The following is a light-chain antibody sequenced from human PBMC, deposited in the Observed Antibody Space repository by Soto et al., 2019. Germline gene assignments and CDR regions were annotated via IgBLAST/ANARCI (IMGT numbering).Light chain of an antibody. J-gene: IGKJ5*01. Sequence: EIVMTQSPATLSVSPGERLTLSCRASESVRYNLAWYQQKPGQAPRLLVYGASTRATGIPARFSGSGSGTEFTLTISSLQSADSAVYYCQQYSNWPPFTFGQGTRLEIK. CDR3: QQYSNWPPFT. CDR2: GAS. V-gene: IGKV3-15*01. CDR1: ESVRYN.